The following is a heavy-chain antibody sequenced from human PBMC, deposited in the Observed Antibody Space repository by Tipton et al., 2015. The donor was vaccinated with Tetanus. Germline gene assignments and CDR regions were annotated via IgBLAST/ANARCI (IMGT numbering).Heavy chain of an antibody. CDR1: GFNVRSNF. Sequence: SLRLSCVATGFNVRSNFINWVRQAPGKGPEWVSAIHSGGDTFYADSVKGRFTISRDISKNTVYLEMNSLTAGDTAMYYCARVPGAGVGYCSGGNCHYFDYWGQGTLVTVPS. CDR2: IHSGGDT. J-gene: IGHJ4*02. V-gene: IGHV3-53*01. CDR3: ARVPGAGVGYCSGGNCHYFDY. D-gene: IGHD2-15*01.